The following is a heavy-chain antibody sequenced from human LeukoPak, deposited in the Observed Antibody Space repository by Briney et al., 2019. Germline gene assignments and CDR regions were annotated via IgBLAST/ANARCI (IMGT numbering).Heavy chain of an antibody. CDR1: GFTFSSYA. V-gene: IGHV3-23*01. J-gene: IGHJ4*02. D-gene: IGHD3-10*01. CDR3: AVTMVRGVISPLDY. Sequence: GGSLRLSCAASGFTFSSYAMSWVRQAPGKGLEWVSAISGSGGSTYYADSVKGRFTISRDNSKNTLYLQMNSLRAEDTAVYYCAVTMVRGVISPLDYWGQGTLVTVSS. CDR2: ISGSGGST.